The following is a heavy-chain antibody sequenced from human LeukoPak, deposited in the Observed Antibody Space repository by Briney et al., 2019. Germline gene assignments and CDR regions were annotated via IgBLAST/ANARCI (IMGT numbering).Heavy chain of an antibody. D-gene: IGHD4-23*01. CDR1: GFTFSSYA. CDR3: ARDFLPDYGGNHPGAVDY. Sequence: GGSLRLSCSASGFTFSSYAMHWVRQAPGKGLEYVSAISSNGGSTYYADSVKGRFTISRDNSKNTLYLQMNSLRAEDTAVYYCARDFLPDYGGNHPGAVDYWGQGTLVTVSS. CDR2: ISSNGGST. V-gene: IGHV3-64*04. J-gene: IGHJ4*02.